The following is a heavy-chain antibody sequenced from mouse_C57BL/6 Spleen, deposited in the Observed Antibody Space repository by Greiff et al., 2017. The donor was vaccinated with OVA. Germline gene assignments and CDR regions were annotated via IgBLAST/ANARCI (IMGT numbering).Heavy chain of an antibody. CDR2: INPNNGGT. V-gene: IGHV1-26*01. CDR1: GYTFTDYY. J-gene: IGHJ4*01. D-gene: IGHD2-5*01. Sequence: EVQLQQSGPELVKPGASVKISCKASGYTFTDYYMNWVKQSHGKSLEWIGDINPNNGGTSYNQKFKGKATLTVDKSSSTAYMERSRLTSEDSAVYYGARGGVYDSNYGGAMDYWGQGTSVTVSS. CDR3: ARGGVYDSNYGGAMDY.